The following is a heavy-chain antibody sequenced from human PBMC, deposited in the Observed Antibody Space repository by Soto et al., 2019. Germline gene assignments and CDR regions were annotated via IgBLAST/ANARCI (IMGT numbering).Heavy chain of an antibody. V-gene: IGHV1-3*01. CDR2: INAGNGNT. D-gene: IGHD3-10*01. J-gene: IGHJ5*02. CDR3: ARDPLSYYGSGSYLIDP. CDR1: GYTFTSYA. Sequence: GASVKVSCKASGYTFTSYAMHWVRQAPGQRLEWMGWINAGNGNTKYSQKFQGRVTITRDTSASTAYMELSSLRSEDTAVYYCARDPLSYYGSGSYLIDPWGQGTLVSVSS.